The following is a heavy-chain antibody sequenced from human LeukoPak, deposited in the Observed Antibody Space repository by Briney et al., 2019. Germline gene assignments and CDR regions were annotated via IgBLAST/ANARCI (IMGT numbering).Heavy chain of an antibody. Sequence: SETLSLTCTVSGGSISSYYWSWIRQPPGKGLEWIGYIYYSGSTNYNPSLKSRVTISVDTSKNQFSLKLSSVTAADTAVYYCARGGVYYDFWSGNSFDYWGQGTLVTVSS. V-gene: IGHV4-59*01. CDR3: ARGGVYYDFWSGNSFDY. J-gene: IGHJ4*02. CDR2: IYYSGST. D-gene: IGHD3-3*01. CDR1: GGSISSYY.